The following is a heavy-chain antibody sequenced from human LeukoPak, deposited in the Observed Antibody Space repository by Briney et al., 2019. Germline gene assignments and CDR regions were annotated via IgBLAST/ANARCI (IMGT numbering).Heavy chain of an antibody. CDR3: AREKTYYDILATGEFDP. D-gene: IGHD3-9*01. CDR1: GGSISSYY. V-gene: IGHV4-59*12. Sequence: SETLSLTCSVSGGSISSYYWSWIRQPPGKGLEWIGYIYYSGSTYYNPSLKSRVTISVDTSKNQFSLKLSSVTAADTAVYYCAREKTYYDILATGEFDPWGQGTLVTVSS. J-gene: IGHJ5*02. CDR2: IYYSGST.